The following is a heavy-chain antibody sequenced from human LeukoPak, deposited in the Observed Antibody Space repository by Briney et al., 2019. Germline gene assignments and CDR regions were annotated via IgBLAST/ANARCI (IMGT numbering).Heavy chain of an antibody. CDR3: AKDSHYYYDSSAYYRLDY. CDR2: ISGSGGST. V-gene: IGHV3-23*01. Sequence: GGSLRLSCAASGFTFSSYAMSWVRQAPGKGLEWVSAISGSGGSTYYADSVKGRFTVSRDNSKNTLFLQMNSLRAEDTAIYYCAKDSHYYYDSSAYYRLDYWGQGTLVNVSS. CDR1: GFTFSSYA. D-gene: IGHD3-22*01. J-gene: IGHJ4*02.